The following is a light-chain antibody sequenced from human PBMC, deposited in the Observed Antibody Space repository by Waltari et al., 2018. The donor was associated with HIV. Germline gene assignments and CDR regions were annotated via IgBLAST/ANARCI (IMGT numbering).Light chain of an antibody. V-gene: IGLV2-23*02. Sequence: QSALTQPASMSGSPGQSITLSCSGTWSDIGSYDLVSWYPHFPGKAPKRILYDVNGRPSGVSPGVSGSNAGDTASLVSSGLQSEDEADYDCCSYAGIRTFVVFGGGTRLTV. CDR2: DVN. J-gene: IGLJ3*02. CDR1: WSDIGSYDL. CDR3: CSYAGIRTFVV.